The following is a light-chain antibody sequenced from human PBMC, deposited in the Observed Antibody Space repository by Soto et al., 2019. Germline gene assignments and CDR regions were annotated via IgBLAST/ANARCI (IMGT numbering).Light chain of an antibody. Sequence: ENVLTQSPVTLSLSPGERATLSCRASQSVTSNKVAWFQQKPGQAPRLLIRAASSRATGIPDRFSGSGSATDFTLTISRLEPEAFAVYYCQQYGSPPPYTFGQGTKLEIK. CDR1: QSVTSNK. V-gene: IGKV3-20*01. J-gene: IGKJ2*01. CDR2: AAS. CDR3: QQYGSPPPYT.